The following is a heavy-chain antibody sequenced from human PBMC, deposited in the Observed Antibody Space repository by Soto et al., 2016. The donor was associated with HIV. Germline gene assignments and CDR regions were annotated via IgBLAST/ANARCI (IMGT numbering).Heavy chain of an antibody. D-gene: IGHD6-13*01. CDR2: ISSSGSHI. CDR1: EFTFSSYS. Sequence: EVQLVESGGGLVKPGGSLRLSCAASEFTFSSYSMNWVRQAPGKGLEWVSSISSSGSHIYYADSVKGRFTISRDNAKNLLYLQMNSLRAEDTAVYYCARAETYSSSYQDWGQGTLVTVSS. CDR3: ARAETYSSSYQD. V-gene: IGHV3-21*01. J-gene: IGHJ4*02.